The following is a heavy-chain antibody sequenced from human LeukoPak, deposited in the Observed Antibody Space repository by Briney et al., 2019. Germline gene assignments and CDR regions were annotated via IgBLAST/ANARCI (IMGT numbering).Heavy chain of an antibody. D-gene: IGHD3-10*01. CDR3: ARERRSYYYGSGSYYQRDAFDI. Sequence: KASETLSLICAVYGGSFSGYYWSWIRQPPGKGLEWIGEINHSGSTNYNPSLKSRVTISVDTSKNQFSLKLSSVTAADTAVYYCARERRSYYYGSGSYYQRDAFDIWGQGTMVTVSS. V-gene: IGHV4-34*01. CDR1: GGSFSGYY. J-gene: IGHJ3*02. CDR2: INHSGST.